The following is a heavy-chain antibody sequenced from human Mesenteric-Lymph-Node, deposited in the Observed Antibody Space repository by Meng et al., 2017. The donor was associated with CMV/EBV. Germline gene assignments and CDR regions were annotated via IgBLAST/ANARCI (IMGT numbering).Heavy chain of an antibody. V-gene: IGHV1-8*01. CDR2: MNPNSGNT. Sequence: ASVKVSCKASGYTFTSYDINWVRQATGQGLEWMGWMNPNSGNTGYAQKFQGRVTITRNTSISTAYMELSSLRSEDTAVYYCARDLKYYYDSSGDAFDIWGQGTMVTVSS. CDR3: ARDLKYYYDSSGDAFDI. D-gene: IGHD3-22*01. J-gene: IGHJ3*02. CDR1: GYTFTSYD.